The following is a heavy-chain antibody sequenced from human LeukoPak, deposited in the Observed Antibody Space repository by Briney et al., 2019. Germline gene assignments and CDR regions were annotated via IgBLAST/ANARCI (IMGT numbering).Heavy chain of an antibody. Sequence: SETLSLTCTVSGGSISSSSYYWGWIRQPTGKGLEWIGSIYYSGSTYYNPSLKSRVTISVDTSKNQFSLKLSSVTAADTAVYYCARLPDYYDSSGYYYVFDYWGQGTLVTVSP. CDR1: GGSISSSSYY. CDR3: ARLPDYYDSSGYYYVFDY. V-gene: IGHV4-39*01. D-gene: IGHD3-22*01. CDR2: IYYSGST. J-gene: IGHJ4*02.